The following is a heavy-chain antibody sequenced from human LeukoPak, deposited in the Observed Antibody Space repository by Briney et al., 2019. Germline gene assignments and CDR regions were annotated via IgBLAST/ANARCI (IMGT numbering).Heavy chain of an antibody. CDR1: GYSISSGYY. CDR2: IYHSGST. V-gene: IGHV4-38-2*02. CDR3: AREIAARHFDY. D-gene: IGHD6-6*01. Sequence: SETLCLTCSVSGYSISSGYYWGWVRSPPGKGLEWIGRIYHSGSTYYNPSLKSRVTTSVDTSKNPFSLKLSSVTAADTAVYYCAREIAARHFDYWRQGTLVTVSS. J-gene: IGHJ4*02.